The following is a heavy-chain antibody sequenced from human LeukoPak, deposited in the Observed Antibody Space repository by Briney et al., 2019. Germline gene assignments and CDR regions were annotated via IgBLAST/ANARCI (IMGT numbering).Heavy chain of an antibody. CDR2: IIPIFGTA. D-gene: IGHD2-21*02. CDR3: AREGGGVVTAIHIRQGYFDY. CDR1: GGTFSSYA. V-gene: IGHV1-69*05. J-gene: IGHJ4*02. Sequence: ASVKVSCKASGGTFSSYAISWVRQAPGQGLEWMGGIIPIFGTANYAQKFQGRVTITTDESTSTAYMELSSLRSEDTAVYYCAREGGGVVTAIHIRQGYFDYWGQGTLVTVSS.